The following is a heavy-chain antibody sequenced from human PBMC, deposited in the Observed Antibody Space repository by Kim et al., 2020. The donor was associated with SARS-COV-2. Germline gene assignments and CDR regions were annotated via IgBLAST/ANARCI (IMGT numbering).Heavy chain of an antibody. V-gene: IGHV1-3*01. CDR1: GYTFTSYA. D-gene: IGHD3-10*01. CDR2: INAGNGNT. Sequence: ASVKVSCKASGYTFTSYAMHWVRQAPGQGLEWMGWINAGNGNTKYSQKFQGRVTITRDTSASTAYMELSSLRSEDTAVYYCASALLWFGELSDYYYYGMDVWGQGTTVTVSS. CDR3: ASALLWFGELSDYYYYGMDV. J-gene: IGHJ6*02.